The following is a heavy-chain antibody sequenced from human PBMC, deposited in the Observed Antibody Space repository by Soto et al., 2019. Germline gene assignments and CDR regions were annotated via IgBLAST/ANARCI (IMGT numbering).Heavy chain of an antibody. J-gene: IGHJ4*02. CDR1: GFTFSDNY. Sequence: QVQLGESGGGLVNPGGSLTLSCAVSGFTFSDNYMSWIRQAPGKGLECLSYIGPTGSDMAYADSVKGRFTISRDNAKNSLYLQMSRLRADDTAVYYCPTTARLFNYWGRGTLFTVSS. V-gene: IGHV3-11*01. CDR3: PTTARLFNY. D-gene: IGHD6-25*01. CDR2: IGPTGSDM.